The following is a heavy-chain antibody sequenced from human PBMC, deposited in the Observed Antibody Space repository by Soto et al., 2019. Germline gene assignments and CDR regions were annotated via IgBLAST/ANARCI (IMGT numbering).Heavy chain of an antibody. CDR1: GFTFSSYP. CDR3: AKDQRYCTNGVCYYFDY. D-gene: IGHD2-8*01. V-gene: IGHV3-23*01. CDR2: ISGSGGST. J-gene: IGHJ4*02. Sequence: GGSLRLSCAASGFTFSSYPMSWVRQAPGKGLEWVSAISGSGGSTYYADSVKGRFTISRDNSKNTLYLQMNSPRAEDTAVYYCAKDQRYCTNGVCYYFDYWGQGTLVTVSS.